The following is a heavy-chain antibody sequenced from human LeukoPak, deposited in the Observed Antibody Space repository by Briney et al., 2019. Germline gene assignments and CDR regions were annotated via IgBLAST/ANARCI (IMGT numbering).Heavy chain of an antibody. CDR1: GGSFSGHS. CDR2: ISHTGAI. V-gene: IGHV4-34*01. CDR3: ARHVHVSMIVVILSDYFDY. J-gene: IGHJ4*02. Sequence: SETLSLTCAVYGGSFSGHSWSWIRQAPGKGLEWSGEISHTGAINYNPSLKSRVTISADTSKNQFSLRLSSVTAADTAVYYCARHVHVSMIVVILSDYFDYWGRGTLVSVSS. D-gene: IGHD3-22*01.